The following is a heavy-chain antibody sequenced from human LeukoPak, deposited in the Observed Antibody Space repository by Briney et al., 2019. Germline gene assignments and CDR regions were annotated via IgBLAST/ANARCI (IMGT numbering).Heavy chain of an antibody. CDR3: ARVKGSGSYTIDY. Sequence: ASVKVSCKASGGTFSSYAISWVRQAPGQGLEWMGRIIPILGIANYAQKLQGRVTITADKSTSTAYMELSSLRSEDTAVYYCARVKGSGSYTIDYWGQGTLVTVSS. CDR1: GGTFSSYA. CDR2: IIPILGIA. J-gene: IGHJ4*02. V-gene: IGHV1-69*04. D-gene: IGHD1-26*01.